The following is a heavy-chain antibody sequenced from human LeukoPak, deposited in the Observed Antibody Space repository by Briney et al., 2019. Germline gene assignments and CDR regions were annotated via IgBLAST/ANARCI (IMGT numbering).Heavy chain of an antibody. J-gene: IGHJ4*02. CDR3: ARDLNLGTTDSY. V-gene: IGHV3-30*03. CDR1: GFTFSAYG. Sequence: PGGSLRLSCAASGFTFSAYGMHWVRQAPGKGLEWVAVISFDGSSKYFADSVKGRFTISRDDSKNTLYLQMNSLRPEDTAVYYCARDLNLGTTDSYWGQGTLVTVSS. D-gene: IGHD4-11*01. CDR2: ISFDGSSK.